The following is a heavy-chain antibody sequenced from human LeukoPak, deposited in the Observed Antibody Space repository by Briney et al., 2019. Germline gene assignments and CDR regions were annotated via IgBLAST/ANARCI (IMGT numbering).Heavy chain of an antibody. CDR2: ISWNSGSI. CDR1: GFTFDDYA. V-gene: IGHV3-9*01. D-gene: IGHD3-9*01. J-gene: IGHJ4*02. Sequence: PGGSLRLSCAASGFTFDDYAMHWVRQAPGKGLEWVSGISWNSGSIGYADSVKGRFTISRDNAKNSLYLQVNSLRAEDTALYYCAKGSRFDYDILTGYPDYWGQGTLVTVSS. CDR3: AKGSRFDYDILTGYPDY.